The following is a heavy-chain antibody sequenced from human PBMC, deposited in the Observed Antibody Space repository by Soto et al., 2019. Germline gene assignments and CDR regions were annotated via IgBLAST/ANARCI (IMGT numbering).Heavy chain of an antibody. CDR2: ISSSSSTI. Sequence: GALRLSCAASGFTFSSYSMNWVRQAPGKGLEWVSYISSSSSTIYYAGSVKGRFTISRDNAKNSLYLQMNSLRAEDTAVYYCASGGSSLNFDSWGQGTLVTVSS. CDR1: GFTFSSYS. CDR3: ASGGSSLNFDS. D-gene: IGHD6-6*01. J-gene: IGHJ4*02. V-gene: IGHV3-48*01.